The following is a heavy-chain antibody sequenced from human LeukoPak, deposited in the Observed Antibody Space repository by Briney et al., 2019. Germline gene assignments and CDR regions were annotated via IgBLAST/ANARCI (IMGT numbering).Heavy chain of an antibody. J-gene: IGHJ4*02. Sequence: GGSLRLSCAASGFTFDDYAMHWVRQAPGKGLEWVSGISWNSGSIGYADSVKGRFTISRDNSKNTLYLQMNSLRAEDTAVYYCAKDYRAYCGGDCYNDFDYWGQGTLVTVSS. V-gene: IGHV3-9*01. CDR2: ISWNSGSI. CDR1: GFTFDDYA. CDR3: AKDYRAYCGGDCYNDFDY. D-gene: IGHD2-21*02.